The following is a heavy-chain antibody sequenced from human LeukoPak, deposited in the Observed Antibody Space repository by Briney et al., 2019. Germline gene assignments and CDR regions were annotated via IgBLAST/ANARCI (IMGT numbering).Heavy chain of an antibody. CDR2: IYDSGST. Sequence: SQTLSLTCTVSGASIRSGDYYWSWIRQPPGEGLEWIGYIYDSGSTYYNPSLKSRITISVDTSENRFSLKLSSVTATDTAVYYCARDCSGGSCYGAFDIWGQGTMVTVSS. D-gene: IGHD2-15*01. V-gene: IGHV4-30-4*01. J-gene: IGHJ3*02. CDR1: GASIRSGDYY. CDR3: ARDCSGGSCYGAFDI.